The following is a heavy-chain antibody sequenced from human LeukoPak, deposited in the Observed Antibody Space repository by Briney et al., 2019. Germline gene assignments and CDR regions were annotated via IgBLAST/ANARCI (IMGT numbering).Heavy chain of an antibody. CDR2: IHYSGSI. V-gene: IGHV4-34*01. Sequence: PETLSLTCAVYGGSFSGYYWTWIRQPPGKGLEWIGEIHYSGSINYNPSLKSRVTISADTSNNHFSLKVNSVTAADTAVYYCSRGTDAYKCGNSWGQGTLVTVSS. CDR3: SRGTDAYKCGNS. CDR1: GGSFSGYY. J-gene: IGHJ4*02. D-gene: IGHD5-24*01.